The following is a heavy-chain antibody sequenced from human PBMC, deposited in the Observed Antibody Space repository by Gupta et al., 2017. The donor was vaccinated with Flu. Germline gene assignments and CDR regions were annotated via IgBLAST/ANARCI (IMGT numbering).Heavy chain of an antibody. J-gene: IGHJ4*02. Sequence: EVQLVESGGDLVQPGGSLRLSCTVSGFTFSNSWLPWVRQLPEQGLVWVSRINNDGTGTTYADSVKGRFTISRDNARDTLYLQMNSLRVEDTAVYYCARGGSFFYRGSHDYPYYFDYWGRGALVTVSS. D-gene: IGHD4-11*01. CDR3: ARGGSFFYRGSHDYPYYFDY. CDR1: GFTFSNSW. V-gene: IGHV3-74*01. CDR2: INNDGTGT.